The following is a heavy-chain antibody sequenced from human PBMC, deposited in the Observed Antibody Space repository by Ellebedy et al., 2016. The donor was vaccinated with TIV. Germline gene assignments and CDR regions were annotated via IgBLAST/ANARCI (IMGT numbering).Heavy chain of an antibody. CDR2: IHISEAR. CDR3: AATQRPGRKYQYYGMDV. V-gene: IGHV4-4*07. CDR1: GGSTTILY. J-gene: IGHJ6*02. Sequence: SETLSLTCTVSGGSTTILYWSWIRQPAGKGLEWIGRIHISEARNLNPSLKSRVTMSVDKSTKQFSLNLNSVTAADTAVYYCAATQRPGRKYQYYGMDVWGQGTTVIVSS. D-gene: IGHD5-24*01.